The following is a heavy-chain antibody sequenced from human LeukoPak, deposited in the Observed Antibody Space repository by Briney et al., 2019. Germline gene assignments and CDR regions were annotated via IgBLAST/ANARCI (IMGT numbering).Heavy chain of an antibody. CDR1: GYTFTDYY. Sequence: GATVKISCKASGYTFTDYYMHWVQQAPGKGLEWTGRVDPEDGETIYAEKFQGRVTITADTSTDTAYMELSSLRSEDTAVYYCAPSSTSYPDNWFDPWGQGTLVTVSS. CDR2: VDPEDGET. D-gene: IGHD2-2*01. CDR3: APSSTSYPDNWFDP. J-gene: IGHJ5*02. V-gene: IGHV1-69-2*01.